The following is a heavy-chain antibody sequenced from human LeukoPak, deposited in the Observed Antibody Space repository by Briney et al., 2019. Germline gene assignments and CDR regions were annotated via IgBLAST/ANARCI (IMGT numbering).Heavy chain of an antibody. D-gene: IGHD4-23*01. CDR3: ARDATVVTVYYMDV. V-gene: IGHV3-64*01. CDR1: GFTFSSYA. CDR2: ISSNGGST. J-gene: IGHJ6*03. Sequence: PGGSLRLSCAASGFTFSSYAMHWVRQAPGKGLEYVSAISSNGGSTYYANSVKGRFTISRDNSKSTLYLQMGSLRAGDMAVYYCARDATVVTVYYMDVWGKGTTVTVSS.